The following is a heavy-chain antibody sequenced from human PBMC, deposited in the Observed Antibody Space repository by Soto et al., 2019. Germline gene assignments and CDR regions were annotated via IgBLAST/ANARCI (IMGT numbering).Heavy chain of an antibody. Sequence: PGGSLRLSCAASGFTFSSYSMNWVRQAPGKGLEWVSSFSSSSSYIHYADSVKGRFTISRDNAKNSLYLQMNSLRAEDTAVYYCARDRATVIPYNWFDPWGQGTLVTVSS. D-gene: IGHD4-17*01. CDR3: ARDRATVIPYNWFDP. V-gene: IGHV3-21*01. CDR1: GFTFSSYS. CDR2: FSSSSSYI. J-gene: IGHJ5*02.